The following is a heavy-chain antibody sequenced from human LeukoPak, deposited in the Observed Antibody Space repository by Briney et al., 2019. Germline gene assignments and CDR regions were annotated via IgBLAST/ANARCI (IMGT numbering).Heavy chain of an antibody. CDR3: AKPVPYYSGSYYALDY. D-gene: IGHD1-26*01. J-gene: IGHJ4*02. CDR1: GFTFSSYA. Sequence: HPGGSLRLSCAASGFTFSSYAMSWVRQAPGKGLEWVSAISGSGTNTYYADSVKGRFTISRDNSKNSLYLQMNSLRAEDTAVYYCAKPVPYYSGSYYALDYWGQGTLVTVSS. V-gene: IGHV3-23*01. CDR2: ISGSGTNT.